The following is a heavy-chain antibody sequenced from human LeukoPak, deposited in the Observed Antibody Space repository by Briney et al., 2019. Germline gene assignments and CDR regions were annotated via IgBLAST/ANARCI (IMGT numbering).Heavy chain of an antibody. CDR3: ARDVGTYYYDSSGYIDY. J-gene: IGHJ4*02. CDR2: IYHSGST. V-gene: IGHV4-38-2*02. CDR1: GYSISSGYY. D-gene: IGHD3-22*01. Sequence: SETLSLTCTVSGYSISSGYYWGWIRQPPGKGLEWIGSIYHSGSTYYNPSLKSRVTISVDTSKNQFSLKLSSVTAADTAVYYCARDVGTYYYDSSGYIDYWGQGTLVTVSS.